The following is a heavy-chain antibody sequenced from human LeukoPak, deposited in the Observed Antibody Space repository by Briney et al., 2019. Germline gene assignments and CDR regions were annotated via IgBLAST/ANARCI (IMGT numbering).Heavy chain of an antibody. CDR1: GYTFTGYY. D-gene: IGHD3-10*01. V-gene: IGHV1-2*02. J-gene: IGHJ3*02. Sequence: ASVKVSCKASGYTFTGYYMHWVRQAPGQGLEWMGWINPNSGGTNYAQKFQGRVTMTRDTSISTAYMELNRLRSDDTAVYYCARDLSVSMIRGVLDAFDIWGQGTMVTVSS. CDR2: INPNSGGT. CDR3: ARDLSVSMIRGVLDAFDI.